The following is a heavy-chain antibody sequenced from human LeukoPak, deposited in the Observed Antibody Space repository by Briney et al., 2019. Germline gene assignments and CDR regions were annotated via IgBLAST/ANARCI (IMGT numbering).Heavy chain of an antibody. V-gene: IGHV3-23*01. CDR3: AKEQSSSGFFDY. Sequence: GGSLRLSCAASGFTFSSYAMSWVRQAPGKGLEWVSAISGRGDRTFYADSVKGRFTISRDNSKNTLYLQMNSLRAEDTAVYYCAKEQSSSGFFDYWGQGTLVTVSS. J-gene: IGHJ4*02. CDR1: GFTFSSYA. CDR2: ISGRGDRT. D-gene: IGHD6-6*01.